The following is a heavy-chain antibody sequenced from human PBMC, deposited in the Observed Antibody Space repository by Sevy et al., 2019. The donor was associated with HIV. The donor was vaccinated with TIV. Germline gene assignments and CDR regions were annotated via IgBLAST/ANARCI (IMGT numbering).Heavy chain of an antibody. D-gene: IGHD3-10*01. CDR1: GFTFSDYY. J-gene: IGHJ6*02. CDR2: ISSSGSTI. Sequence: GGSLRLSCAASGFTFSDYYMSWIRQAPGKGLEWVSYISSSGSTIYYADSVKGRFTISRDNAKNSLYLQMNSLRAEDTAVYYYARAGNYGSGSYGYYYYGMDVWGQGTTVTVSS. V-gene: IGHV3-11*01. CDR3: ARAGNYGSGSYGYYYYGMDV.